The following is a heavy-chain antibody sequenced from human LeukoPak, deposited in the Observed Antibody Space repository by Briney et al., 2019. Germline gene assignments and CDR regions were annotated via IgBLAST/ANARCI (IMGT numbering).Heavy chain of an antibody. V-gene: IGHV3-9*01. D-gene: IGHD1-26*01. J-gene: IGHJ4*02. CDR1: GFTFDDYA. CDR3: AKGNSGSYYGGHFDY. CDR2: ISWNSVTA. Sequence: PGRSLRLSCAASGFTFDDYAMHWVRQAPGKGLEWVSSISWNSVTADYADSVKGRFTISRDNAENSLYLQMNSLRAEDTASYYCAKGNSGSYYGGHFDYWGQGTLVAVSS.